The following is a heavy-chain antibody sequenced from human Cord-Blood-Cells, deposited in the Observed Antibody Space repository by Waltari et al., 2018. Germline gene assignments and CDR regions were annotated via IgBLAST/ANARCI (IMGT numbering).Heavy chain of an antibody. V-gene: IGHV1-69*01. CDR1: GGTFSSYA. CDR2: IIPIFGTA. Sequence: QVQLVQSGAEVKKPGSSVKVSCKASGGTFSSYAISWVRQAPGQGLEWMGGIIPIFGTANYAQKFQGRVTITADESTSTAYMELSSLSSEDTAVYYCARDEVYCSSTSCYRNMDRGYYYYMDVWGKGTTVTVSS. D-gene: IGHD2-2*01. CDR3: ARDEVYCSSTSCYRNMDRGYYYYMDV. J-gene: IGHJ6*03.